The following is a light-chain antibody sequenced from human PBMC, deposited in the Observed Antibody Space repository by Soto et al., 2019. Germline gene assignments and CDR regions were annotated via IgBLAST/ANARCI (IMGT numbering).Light chain of an antibody. CDR2: GFN. CDR3: QSYDSTLSALV. CDR1: RSNIGAGYD. Sequence: QSVLTQPPSVSGAPGQRVTFSCTGSRSNIGAGYDIHWYQHFPGIAPKLLIYGFNNRASGVPDRFSGSKSGTSASLAIAGLQAEDEADYYCQSYDSTLSALVFGGGTKLTVL. J-gene: IGLJ2*01. V-gene: IGLV1-40*01.